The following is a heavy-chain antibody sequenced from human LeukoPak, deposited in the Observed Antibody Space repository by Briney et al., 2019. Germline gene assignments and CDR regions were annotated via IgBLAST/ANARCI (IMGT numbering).Heavy chain of an antibody. CDR2: IYYSGST. CDR3: ARGTTVTYYFDY. Sequence: KPSETLSLTCTVSGGSISSYYWSWIRQPPGKGLEWIGYIYYSGSTNYNPSLQSRVTISVDTSKNQFSLKLSSVTAADTAVYYCARGTTVTYYFDYWGQGTLVTVSS. CDR1: GGSISSYY. V-gene: IGHV4-59*08. D-gene: IGHD4-17*01. J-gene: IGHJ4*02.